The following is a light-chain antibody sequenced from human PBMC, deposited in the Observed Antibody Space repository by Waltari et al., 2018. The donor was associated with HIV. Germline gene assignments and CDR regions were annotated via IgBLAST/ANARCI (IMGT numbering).Light chain of an antibody. V-gene: IGLV8-61*01. CDR1: SGSVSTSYY. J-gene: IGLJ2*01. CDR2: STN. Sequence: QTVVTQEPSFSVSPGGTVTLTCGLSSGSVSTSYYPSWYQQTPGQAPRTLIHSTNTRSSGVPDRFSGSILGNKAALTITGAQADDESDYYCVLYMGRGISLFGGGTKLTVL. CDR3: VLYMGRGISL.